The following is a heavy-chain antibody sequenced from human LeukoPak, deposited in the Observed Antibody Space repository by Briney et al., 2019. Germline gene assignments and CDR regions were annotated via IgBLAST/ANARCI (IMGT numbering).Heavy chain of an antibody. CDR2: ISAYNGNT. Sequence: ASVKVSCKASGYTFTSYGISWVRQAPGQGLEWMGWISAYNGNTNYAQKLQGRVTMTTDTSTSTAYMELSSLRSEDTAVYYCASGFLGGTIAAAVEDYFDYWGQGTLVTVSS. CDR1: GYTFTSYG. D-gene: IGHD6-13*01. J-gene: IGHJ4*02. V-gene: IGHV1-18*01. CDR3: ASGFLGGTIAAAVEDYFDY.